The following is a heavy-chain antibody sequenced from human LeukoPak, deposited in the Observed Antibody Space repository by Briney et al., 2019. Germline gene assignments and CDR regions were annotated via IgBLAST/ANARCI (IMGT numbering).Heavy chain of an antibody. CDR3: ARAKYYDILTGYPAWDY. J-gene: IGHJ4*02. CDR2: INPSGGST. CDR1: GYTFTGYY. V-gene: IGHV1-46*01. Sequence: ASVKVSCKASGYTFTGYYMHWVRQAPGQGLEWMGIINPSGGSTSYAQKFQGRVTMTRDTSTSTVYMELSSLRSEDTAVYYCARAKYYDILTGYPAWDYWGQGTLVTVSS. D-gene: IGHD3-9*01.